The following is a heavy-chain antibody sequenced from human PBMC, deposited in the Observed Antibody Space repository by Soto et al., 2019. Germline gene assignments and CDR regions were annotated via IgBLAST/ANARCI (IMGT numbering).Heavy chain of an antibody. Sequence: QIQVVQSEVEVKRPGASVRISCKASGYTLDNHAITWVRQAPGQGLEWMGWIGALLYNDATNYARKFQGRLTMARDTSPNTVYMDLGSLRSGDTAVYYCARGTKGAGGWYFDLWGRGTLVVVSS. D-gene: IGHD2-8*01. J-gene: IGHJ2*01. CDR3: ARGTKGAGGWYFDL. CDR1: GYTLDNHA. CDR2: IGALLYNDAT. V-gene: IGHV1-18*01.